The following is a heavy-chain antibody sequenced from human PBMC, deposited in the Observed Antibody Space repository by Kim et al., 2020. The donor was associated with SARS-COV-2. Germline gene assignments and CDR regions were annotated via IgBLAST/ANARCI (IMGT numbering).Heavy chain of an antibody. CDR1: GGSISSGGYY. Sequence: SETLSLTCTVSGGSISSGGYYWSWIRQHPGKGLEWIGYIYYSGSTYYNPSLKSRVTISVDTSKNQFSLKLSSVTAADTAVYYCARGHLWVGGISDPNFDYWGQGTLVTVSS. CDR3: ARGHLWVGGISDPNFDY. D-gene: IGHD3-10*01. CDR2: IYYSGST. V-gene: IGHV4-31*03. J-gene: IGHJ4*02.